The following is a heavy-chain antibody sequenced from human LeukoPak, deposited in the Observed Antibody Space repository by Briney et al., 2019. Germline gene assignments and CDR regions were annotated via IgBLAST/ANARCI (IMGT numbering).Heavy chain of an antibody. Sequence: NPSETLSPTCTVSGGSISSYYWSWIRQPAGKGLEWIGRIYTSGSTNYNPSLKSRVTMSVDTSKNQFSLKLSSVTAADTAVYYCARDIAYYDFWSGGKTYYFDYWGQGTLVTVSS. J-gene: IGHJ4*02. V-gene: IGHV4-4*07. CDR3: ARDIAYYDFWSGGKTYYFDY. CDR1: GGSISSYY. D-gene: IGHD3-3*01. CDR2: IYTSGST.